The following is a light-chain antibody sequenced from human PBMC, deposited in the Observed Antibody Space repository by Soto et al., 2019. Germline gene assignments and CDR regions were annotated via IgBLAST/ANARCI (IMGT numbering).Light chain of an antibody. CDR2: DVT. J-gene: IGLJ1*01. CDR1: SSDVVGHNY. Sequence: QSALTQPRSVSGSPGQSVTISCTGTSSDVVGHNYVSWYQQHPGKAPKLMIYDVTKRPSGVPDRFSGSKSGNTASLTISGLQAEDEADYYCCSYAGSYYFRVFGPGTKLTVL. CDR3: CSYAGSYYFRV. V-gene: IGLV2-11*01.